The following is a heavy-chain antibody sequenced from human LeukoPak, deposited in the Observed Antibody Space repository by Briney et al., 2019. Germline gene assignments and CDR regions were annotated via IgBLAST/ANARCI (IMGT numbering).Heavy chain of an antibody. CDR3: AKAPSYSTGWYYFDY. V-gene: IGHV3-9*03. CDR1: GFTFDDYA. J-gene: IGHJ4*02. CDR2: ISWNSGSI. Sequence: PGRSLRLSCAASGFTFDDYAMHWVRQAPGKGLEWVSGISWNSGSIAYAGSVKGRFTISRDNAKNSLFLQMNSLRAEDMAFYYCAKAPSYSTGWYYFDYWGQGTLVTVSS. D-gene: IGHD6-19*01.